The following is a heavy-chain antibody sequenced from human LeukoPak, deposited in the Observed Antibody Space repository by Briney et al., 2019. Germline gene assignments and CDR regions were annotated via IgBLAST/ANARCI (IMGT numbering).Heavy chain of an antibody. D-gene: IGHD4-17*01. V-gene: IGHV3-74*01. CDR3: ARMTTVTTKGI. Sequence: TGGSLRLSCAASGFTFSHFWIHWVRQVPGKGLVWVSRINSDGSDTIYADSVKGRFTSSRDNAKNMLYLQMNNLRAEDTAMYYCARMTTVTTKGIWGRGTMVTVSS. CDR1: GFTFSHFW. J-gene: IGHJ3*02. CDR2: INSDGSDT.